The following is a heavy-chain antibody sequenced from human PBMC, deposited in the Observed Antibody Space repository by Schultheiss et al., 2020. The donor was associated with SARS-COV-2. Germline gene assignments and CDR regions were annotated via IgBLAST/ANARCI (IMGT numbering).Heavy chain of an antibody. J-gene: IGHJ4*02. CDR3: ARDPTQTYYFDY. V-gene: IGHV3-53*05. CDR1: GFTVSSNY. CDR2: MYSGGSR. Sequence: GGSLRLSCAASGFTVSSNYMSWVRQAPGRGLEWVSVMYSGGSRHYADSVKGRFTISRDNSKNTLYLQMNSLRAEDTAVYYCARDPTQTYYFDYWGQGTLVTVSS. D-gene: IGHD2-15*01.